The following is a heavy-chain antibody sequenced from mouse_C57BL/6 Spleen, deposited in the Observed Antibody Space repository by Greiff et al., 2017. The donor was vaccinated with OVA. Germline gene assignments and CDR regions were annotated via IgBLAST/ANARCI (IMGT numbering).Heavy chain of an antibody. CDR2: IDPETGGT. J-gene: IGHJ4*01. CDR1: GYTFTDYE. V-gene: IGHV1-15*01. CDR3: TRGSLYAMDY. Sequence: VQLVESGAELVRPGASVTLSCKASGYTFTDYEMHWVKQTPVHGLEWIGAIDPETGGTAYNQKFKGKAILTADKSSSTAYMELRSLTSEDSAVYYCTRGSLYAMDYWGQGTSVTVSS. D-gene: IGHD1-1*01.